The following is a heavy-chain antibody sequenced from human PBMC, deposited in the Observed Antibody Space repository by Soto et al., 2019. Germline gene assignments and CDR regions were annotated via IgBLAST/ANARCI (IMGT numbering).Heavy chain of an antibody. CDR2: TSSFGTT. D-gene: IGHD5-18*01. Sequence: QVQLQESGPGLVKPSQTLSLICSVSGGSINSVDYYWSWIRQTPGKGLEWIGYTSSFGTTDYMPSLKSRVTMSLATSKNQFALKLSSVTAADTAVYYCARFQRDTAMGHFDYWGPGALVIVSS. V-gene: IGHV4-30-4*01. J-gene: IGHJ4*02. CDR1: GGSINSVDYY. CDR3: ARFQRDTAMGHFDY.